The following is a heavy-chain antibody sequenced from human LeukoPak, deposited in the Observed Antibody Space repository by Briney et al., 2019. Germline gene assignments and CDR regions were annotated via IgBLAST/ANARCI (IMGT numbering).Heavy chain of an antibody. V-gene: IGHV4-39*01. CDR3: VIFRAGGYEFDY. CDR2: IYYSGST. J-gene: IGHJ4*02. D-gene: IGHD3-22*01. CDR1: GGSISSSSYY. Sequence: SETLSLTCTVSGGSISSSSYYWGWIRQPPGKGLEWIGSIYYSGSTYYNPSLKSRVTISVDTSKNQFSLKLSSVTAADTAVYYCVIFRAGGYEFDYWSQGTLVTVSS.